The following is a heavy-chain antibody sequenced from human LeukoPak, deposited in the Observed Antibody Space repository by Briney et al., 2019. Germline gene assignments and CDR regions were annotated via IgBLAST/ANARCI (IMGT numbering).Heavy chain of an antibody. CDR3: ARGRQFDP. CDR1: GGSFSDYY. CDR2: INHSGST. Sequence: SETLSLTCAVYGGSFSDYYWSWIRQPPGKGLEWIGEINHSGSTNYNPSLKSRVTISVDTSKNQFSLKLSSVTAADTAVYYCARGRQFDPWGQGTLVTVSS. V-gene: IGHV4-34*01. J-gene: IGHJ5*02.